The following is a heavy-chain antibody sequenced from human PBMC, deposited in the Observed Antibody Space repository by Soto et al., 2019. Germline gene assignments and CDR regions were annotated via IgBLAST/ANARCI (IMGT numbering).Heavy chain of an antibody. J-gene: IGHJ4*02. CDR1: GGSFNGYY. Sequence: SETLSLTCAVYGGSFNGYYWSWIRQPPGKGLEWIGEINHSGSTNYNPSLKSRVTISVDTSKNQFSLKLSSVTAADTAVYYCASAFYSGYDPTPKNYFDYWGQGTLVTVSS. D-gene: IGHD5-12*01. CDR2: INHSGST. CDR3: ASAFYSGYDPTPKNYFDY. V-gene: IGHV4-34*01.